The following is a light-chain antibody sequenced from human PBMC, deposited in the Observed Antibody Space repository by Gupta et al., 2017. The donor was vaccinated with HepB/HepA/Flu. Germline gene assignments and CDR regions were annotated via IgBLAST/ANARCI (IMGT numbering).Light chain of an antibody. CDR2: SND. CDR1: SSNIGSNV. Sequence: QSILTQTPSASGTPRQRVTISCYGSSSNIGSNVVNWYQQVPGTAPKLLIYSNDQRPSWVPDRFSGSKSGTSASLAISGLQSEDDADYYCAACDNSLRGWVFGGGTKLTVL. CDR3: AACDNSLRGWV. V-gene: IGLV1-44*01. J-gene: IGLJ3*02.